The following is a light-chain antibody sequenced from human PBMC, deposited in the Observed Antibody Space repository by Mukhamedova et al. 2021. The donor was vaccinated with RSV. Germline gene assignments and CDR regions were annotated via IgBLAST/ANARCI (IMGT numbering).Light chain of an antibody. Sequence: WYQRRVHGKAPNLLIFATSSLQSGVSSRFSGSGSETDFNLTISSLEPEDFATYYCQQTYRAFTFGPGTRVDIK. J-gene: IGKJ3*01. CDR2: ATS. V-gene: IGKV1-39*01. CDR3: QQTYRAFT.